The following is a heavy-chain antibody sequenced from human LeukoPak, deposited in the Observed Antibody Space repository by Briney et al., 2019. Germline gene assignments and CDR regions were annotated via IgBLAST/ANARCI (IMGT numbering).Heavy chain of an antibody. Sequence: ASVKVSCKASGYTFTGYYMHWVRQAPGQGLQWMGWNNPNNGGPNYAQKFQGRVTMTRDTSISTAYMELSGLRSDDTAVYFCARGSSAWDTFDIWGQGTLVTVSS. D-gene: IGHD6-25*01. V-gene: IGHV1-2*02. CDR2: NNPNNGGP. CDR3: ARGSSAWDTFDI. CDR1: GYTFTGYY. J-gene: IGHJ3*02.